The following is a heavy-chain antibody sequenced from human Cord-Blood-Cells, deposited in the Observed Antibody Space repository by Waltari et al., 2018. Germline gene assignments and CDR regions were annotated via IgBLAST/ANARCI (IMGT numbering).Heavy chain of an antibody. J-gene: IGHJ5*02. CDR3: ARAIVGATYNWFDP. V-gene: IGHV1-2*02. Sequence: QVQLVQSGAEVKKPGASVKVSCKASGYTFTGYYMHWVQLAPGQGLEWMGWINPNSGGTNYAQKFQGRVTMTRDTSISTAYMELSRLRSDDTAVYYCARAIVGATYNWFDPWGQGTLVTVSS. CDR2: INPNSGGT. CDR1: GYTFTGYY. D-gene: IGHD1-26*01.